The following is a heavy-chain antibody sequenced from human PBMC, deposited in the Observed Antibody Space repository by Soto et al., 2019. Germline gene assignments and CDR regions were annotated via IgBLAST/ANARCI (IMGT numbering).Heavy chain of an antibody. CDR2: IDYSGTS. V-gene: IGHV4-34*01. Sequence: LTCAVYGGSFTTYYWSWIRQSPGKGLEWIGEIDYSGTSNYNPSLKNRITISVDKSKNQFSLKLTSMTAADTAVYYCVRVRTRFSRNAFDVWGQGTMVTVSS. J-gene: IGHJ3*01. CDR3: VRVRTRFSRNAFDV. D-gene: IGHD1-1*01. CDR1: GGSFTTYY.